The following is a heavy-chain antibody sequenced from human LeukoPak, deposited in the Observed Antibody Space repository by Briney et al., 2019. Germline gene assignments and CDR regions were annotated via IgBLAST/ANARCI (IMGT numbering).Heavy chain of an antibody. CDR1: GFTFSSYG. D-gene: IGHD3-9*01. J-gene: IGHJ4*02. CDR3: ARDNDLLRYFDWPLDY. V-gene: IGHV3-30*02. Sequence: GGSLRLSCAASGFTFSSYGMHWVRQAPGKGLEWVAFIRYDGSNKYYADSVKGRFTISRDNSKNTLYLQMNSLRAEDTAVYYCARDNDLLRYFDWPLDYWGQGTLVTVSS. CDR2: IRYDGSNK.